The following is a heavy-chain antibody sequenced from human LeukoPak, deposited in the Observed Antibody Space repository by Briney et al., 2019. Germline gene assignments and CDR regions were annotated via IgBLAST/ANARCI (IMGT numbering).Heavy chain of an antibody. Sequence: SETLSLTCAVSGGSISSSNWWSWVRQPPGKGLEWIGEIYHSGSTNYNPSLKSLVTISVDKSKNQFSLKLSSVTAADTAVYYCARSSTTTTVTTLGLDYWGQGTLVTVSS. V-gene: IGHV4-4*02. CDR1: GGSISSSNW. CDR2: IYHSGST. D-gene: IGHD4-17*01. J-gene: IGHJ4*02. CDR3: ARSSTTTTVTTLGLDY.